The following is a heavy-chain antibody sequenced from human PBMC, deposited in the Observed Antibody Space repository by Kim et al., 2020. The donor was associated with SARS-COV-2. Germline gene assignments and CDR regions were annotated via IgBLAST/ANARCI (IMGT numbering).Heavy chain of an antibody. D-gene: IGHD3-10*01. CDR2: FDPEDGET. J-gene: IGHJ4*02. V-gene: IGHV1-24*01. CDR1: GYTLTELS. Sequence: ASVKVSCKVSGYTLTELSMHWVRQAPGKGLEWMGGFDPEDGETIYAQKFQGRVTMTEDTSTDTAYMELSSLRSEDTAVYYCATDSRRGFGETRWGQGTLVTVSS. CDR3: ATDSRRGFGETR.